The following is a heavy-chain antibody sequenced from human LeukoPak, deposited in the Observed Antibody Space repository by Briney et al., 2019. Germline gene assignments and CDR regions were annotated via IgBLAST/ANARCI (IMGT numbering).Heavy chain of an antibody. CDR2: VNHSGST. D-gene: IGHD6-19*01. Sequence: SETLSLTCAVYGGSFSGYYWSWIRQPPEKGLEWIGEVNHSGSTNYNPSLKSRVTISVDTSKNQFSLKLSSVTAADTAVYYCARAGYSSGWFDYWGQGTLVTVSS. V-gene: IGHV4-34*01. CDR3: ARAGYSSGWFDY. J-gene: IGHJ4*02. CDR1: GGSFSGYY.